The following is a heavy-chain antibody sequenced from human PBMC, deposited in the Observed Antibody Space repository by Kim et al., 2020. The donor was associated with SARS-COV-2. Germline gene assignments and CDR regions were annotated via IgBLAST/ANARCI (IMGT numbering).Heavy chain of an antibody. CDR3: ARGNDYGDYWSSFLLDY. CDR2: ISYDGSNK. Sequence: GGSLRLSCAASGFTFSSYAMHWVRQAPGKGLEWVAVISYDGSNKYYADSVKGRFTISRDNSKNTLYLQMNSLRAEDTAVYYCARGNDYGDYWSSFLLDYWGQGTLVTVSS. CDR1: GFTFSSYA. V-gene: IGHV3-30*04. J-gene: IGHJ4*02. D-gene: IGHD4-17*01.